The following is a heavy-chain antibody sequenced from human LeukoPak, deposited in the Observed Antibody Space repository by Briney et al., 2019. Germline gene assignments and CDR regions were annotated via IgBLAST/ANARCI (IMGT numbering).Heavy chain of an antibody. D-gene: IGHD4-17*01. CDR1: GFTFSSYG. Sequence: PGGSLRLSCAASGFTFSSYGMHWVRQAPGKGLEWVAVISYDGSNKYYADSVKGRFTISRDNSKNTLYLEMNSLRADDTAVYYCAKATAATIRVGFDPWGLGTLVTVSS. V-gene: IGHV3-30*18. CDR3: AKATAATIRVGFDP. CDR2: ISYDGSNK. J-gene: IGHJ5*02.